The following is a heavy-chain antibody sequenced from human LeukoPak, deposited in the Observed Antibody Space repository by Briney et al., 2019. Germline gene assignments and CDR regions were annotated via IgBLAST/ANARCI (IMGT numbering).Heavy chain of an antibody. V-gene: IGHV3-21*04. D-gene: IGHD1-1*01. Sequence: GGSLRLSCAASGFTFSSYSMNWVRQAPGKGLEWVSSISSSSSYIYYADSVKGRFTISRDNAKNSLYLQMNSLRAEDTAVYYCAKNDQYRRFLTIDYWGQGTLVTVSS. J-gene: IGHJ4*02. CDR3: AKNDQYRRFLTIDY. CDR2: ISSSSSYI. CDR1: GFTFSSYS.